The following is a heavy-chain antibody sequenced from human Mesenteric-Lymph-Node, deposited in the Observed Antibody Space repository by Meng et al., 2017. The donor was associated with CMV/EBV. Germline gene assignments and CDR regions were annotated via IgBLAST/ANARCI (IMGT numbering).Heavy chain of an antibody. J-gene: IGHJ4*02. V-gene: IGHV4-4*02. CDR1: VGAVSSSNC. Sequence: SVGAVSSSNCRSWVRQTPGKGLGWIGEIYHGGSTNYNPSLKSRVTISVDKSKNQFSLKLSSVTAADTAVYYCASRYSGYDSYYFDYWGQGTLVTVSS. D-gene: IGHD5-12*01. CDR3: ASRYSGYDSYYFDY. CDR2: IYHGGST.